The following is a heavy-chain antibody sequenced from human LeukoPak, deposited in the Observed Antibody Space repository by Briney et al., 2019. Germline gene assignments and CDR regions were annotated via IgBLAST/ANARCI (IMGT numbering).Heavy chain of an antibody. CDR3: AAYRFRGDTHYFDY. V-gene: IGHV4-59*01. CDR1: GVSITSYY. D-gene: IGHD3-10*01. Sequence: PSETLPLTCAVSGVSITSYYWTWIRLPPGKGLEWIAYIYHTGSTNYNPSLSSRVTISVDTSKNQFSLKLSSVTAADTAFYYCAAYRFRGDTHYFDYWGQGILVTISS. CDR2: IYHTGST. J-gene: IGHJ4*02.